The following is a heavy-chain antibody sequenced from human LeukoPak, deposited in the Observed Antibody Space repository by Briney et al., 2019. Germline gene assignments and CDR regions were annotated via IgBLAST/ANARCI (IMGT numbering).Heavy chain of an antibody. J-gene: IGHJ5*02. D-gene: IGHD2-8*01. Sequence: SETLSLTCTVSGGSISDSDYYWSWIRQPPGKGLEWLGYIYYTGSASYNPSLKSRVTFSVDTFKNQFSLHLSSVTAADTAVYYCARENYCSSGVCWAFVPWGRETLVTVSS. CDR1: GGSISDSDYY. V-gene: IGHV4-39*07. CDR2: IYYTGSA. CDR3: ARENYCSSGVCWAFVP.